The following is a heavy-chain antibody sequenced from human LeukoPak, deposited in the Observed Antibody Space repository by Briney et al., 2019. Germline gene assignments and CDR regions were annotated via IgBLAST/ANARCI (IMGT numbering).Heavy chain of an antibody. CDR2: IKQDGSEK. CDR3: ARLKLLWSNYFDY. CDR1: GFTFNNYW. D-gene: IGHD2-2*01. J-gene: IGHJ4*02. Sequence: GSLRLSCAASGFTFNNYWMSWVRQAPGKGLEWVANIKQDGSEKYYVDSVKGRFPISRDNAKNSLYLQMNSLRAEDTAVYYCARLKLLWSNYFDYWGQGTLVTVPS. V-gene: IGHV3-7*01.